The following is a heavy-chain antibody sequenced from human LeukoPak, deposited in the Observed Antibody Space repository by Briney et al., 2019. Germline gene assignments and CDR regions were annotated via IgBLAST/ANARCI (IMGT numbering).Heavy chain of an antibody. J-gene: IGHJ4*02. D-gene: IGHD3-22*01. Sequence: GGSLRLSCAASGFTFDDYGMQWVRQVPGKGLEWVSGINWNSGSIGYADSVKGRFTISRDNAKNSPYLQMNSLRAEDMALYYCAKGDSSAYYGAPDYWGQGTLVTVSS. CDR2: INWNSGSI. CDR3: AKGDSSAYYGAPDY. CDR1: GFTFDDYG. V-gene: IGHV3-9*03.